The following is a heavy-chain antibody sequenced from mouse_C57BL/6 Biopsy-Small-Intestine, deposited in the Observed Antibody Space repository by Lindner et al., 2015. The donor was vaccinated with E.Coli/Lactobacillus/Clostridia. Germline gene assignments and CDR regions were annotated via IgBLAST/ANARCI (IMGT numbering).Heavy chain of an antibody. CDR3: ARSPSFDY. V-gene: IGHV1-80*01. Sequence: VQLQESGAELVKPGASVKISCKASGYAFSGYWMNWVKQRPGKGLEWIGQIYPGDGDANYNGKFKGKAILTADKSSSTAYMQLSGLTSEDSAVYFCARSPSFDYWGQGTTLTVSS. J-gene: IGHJ2*01. CDR1: GYAFSGYW. CDR2: IYPGDGDA.